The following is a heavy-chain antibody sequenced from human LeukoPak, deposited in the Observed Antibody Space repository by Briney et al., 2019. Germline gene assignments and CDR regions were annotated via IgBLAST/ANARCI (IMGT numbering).Heavy chain of an antibody. D-gene: IGHD3-22*01. V-gene: IGHV3-7*03. Sequence: PGGSLRLSCAASGFTFSSYWMSWVRQAPGKGLEWVANIKQDGSEKYYVDSVKGRFTISRDNAKNSLYLQMNSLRAEDMALYYCAKGANYYDSSGYPYFDYWGQGTLVTVSS. CDR1: GFTFSSYW. CDR3: AKGANYYDSSGYPYFDY. CDR2: IKQDGSEK. J-gene: IGHJ4*02.